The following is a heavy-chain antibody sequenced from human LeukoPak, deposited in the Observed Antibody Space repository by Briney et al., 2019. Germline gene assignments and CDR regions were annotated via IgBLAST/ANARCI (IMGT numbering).Heavy chain of an antibody. CDR2: IYYSGST. V-gene: IGHV4-59*08. D-gene: IGHD6-13*01. CDR3: ARIRTLIAAAGPLYYFDY. Sequence: SETLSLTCTVSGGSISSYYWSWIRQPPGKGLEWIGYIYYSGSTNYNPSLKSRVTISVDTSKNQFSLKLSSVTAADTATYYCARIRTLIAAAGPLYYFDYWGQGTLVTVSS. CDR1: GGSISSYY. J-gene: IGHJ4*02.